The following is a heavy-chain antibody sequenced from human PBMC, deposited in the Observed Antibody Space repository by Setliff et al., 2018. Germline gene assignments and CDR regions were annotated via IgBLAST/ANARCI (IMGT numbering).Heavy chain of an antibody. J-gene: IGHJ4*02. V-gene: IGHV3-74*01. CDR2: INSDGSST. CDR1: GFTFSSFW. CDR3: ARDGHNVYYFDY. Sequence: PGGSLRLSCAASGFTFSSFWMSWVRQTPGKGLVWVSRINSDGSSTNYADSVKGQFTVSRDNAKNTLYLQMNSLRAEDTAVYYCARDGHNVYYFDYWGLGTLVTVSS. D-gene: IGHD1-1*01.